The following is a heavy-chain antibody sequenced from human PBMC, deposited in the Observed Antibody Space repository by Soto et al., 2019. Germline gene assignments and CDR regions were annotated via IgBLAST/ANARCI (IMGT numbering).Heavy chain of an antibody. D-gene: IGHD1-1*01. CDR1: GFTFGNYW. CDR3: ARGGLEPFDH. CDR2: ISDYGRI. J-gene: IGHJ4*02. Sequence: GGSLRLSCAASGFTFGNYWMHWVRQAPGKGLVWVSRISDYGRINYADSVKDRFIISRDDAKSELYLQLNDLGAEDTAMYYCARGGLEPFDHWGQGALVTVSS. V-gene: IGHV3-74*01.